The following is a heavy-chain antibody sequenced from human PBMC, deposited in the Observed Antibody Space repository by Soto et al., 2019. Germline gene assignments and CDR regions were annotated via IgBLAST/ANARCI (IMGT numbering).Heavy chain of an antibody. J-gene: IGHJ4*02. V-gene: IGHV4-39*01. Sequence: SETLSLTCAVSGGSISGSYYYWAWLRQSPGKGPEWIGSVFYTGFTSYNPSLESRVSVSVDTSKSQFSLKLSAVTAADTAVYYCATSQKGYNWSYFDHWGQGALVTVSS. CDR2: VFYTGFT. CDR1: GGSISGSYYY. CDR3: ATSQKGYNWSYFDH. D-gene: IGHD1-20*01.